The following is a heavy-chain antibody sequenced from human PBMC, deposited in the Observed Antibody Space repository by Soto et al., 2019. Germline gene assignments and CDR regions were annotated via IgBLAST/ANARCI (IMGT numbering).Heavy chain of an antibody. CDR1: GFTFSSYG. CDR3: AKSAYIFGVVILPLFDY. CDR2: IPYDGSNK. Sequence: GGSLRLSCAASGFTFSSYGMHWVRQAPGKGLEWVAVIPYDGSNKYYADSVKGRFTISRDNSKNTLYLQMNSLRAEDTAVYYCAKSAYIFGVVILPLFDYWGQGTLVTVSS. J-gene: IGHJ4*02. D-gene: IGHD3-3*01. V-gene: IGHV3-30*18.